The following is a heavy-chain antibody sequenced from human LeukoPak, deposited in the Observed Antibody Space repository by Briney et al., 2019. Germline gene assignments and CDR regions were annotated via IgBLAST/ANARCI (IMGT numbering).Heavy chain of an antibody. D-gene: IGHD5-18*01. J-gene: IGHJ5*02. Sequence: GASVKVSCKASGYTFTDYYMHWVRQAPGQGLEWMGRINPNSGGTNYAQKFQGRVTMTRDTSISTAYMELSRLRSDDTAVYYCARDLGRYSYGLGWFDPWGQGTLVTVSS. V-gene: IGHV1-2*06. CDR3: ARDLGRYSYGLGWFDP. CDR1: GYTFTDYY. CDR2: INPNSGGT.